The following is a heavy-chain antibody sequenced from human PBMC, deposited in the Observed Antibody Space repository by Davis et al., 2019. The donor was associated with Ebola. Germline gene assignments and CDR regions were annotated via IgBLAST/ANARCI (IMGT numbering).Heavy chain of an antibody. V-gene: IGHV1-8*01. D-gene: IGHD4-17*01. CDR1: GYTFTSYD. J-gene: IGHJ6*02. Sequence: ASVKVSCKASGYTFTSYDINWVRQATGQGLEWMGWMNPNSGNTGYAQKFQGRVTMTRNTSISTAYMELSSLRSEDTAVYYCARDGDGDYPIGMDVWGQGTTVTVSS. CDR3: ARDGDGDYPIGMDV. CDR2: MNPNSGNT.